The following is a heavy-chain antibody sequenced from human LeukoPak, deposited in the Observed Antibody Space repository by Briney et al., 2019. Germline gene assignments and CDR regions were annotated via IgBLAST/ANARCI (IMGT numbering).Heavy chain of an antibody. Sequence: SETLSLTSTVSGGSISSYYWSWIRQPPGKGLEWIGYIYYSGSTNYNPSLKSRVTISVDTSKNQFSLKLSSVTAADTAVYYCARVARRDFWSGYYTRRNWYFDLWGRGTLVTVSS. CDR1: GGSISSYY. D-gene: IGHD3-3*01. CDR3: ARVARRDFWSGYYTRRNWYFDL. CDR2: IYYSGST. V-gene: IGHV4-59*01. J-gene: IGHJ2*01.